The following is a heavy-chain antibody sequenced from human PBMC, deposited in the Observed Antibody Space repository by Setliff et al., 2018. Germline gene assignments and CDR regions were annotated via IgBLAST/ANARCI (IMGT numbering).Heavy chain of an antibody. V-gene: IGHV3-11*04. CDR3: ARDGVFYAMDV. CDR1: GLTFNSYA. J-gene: IGHJ6*01. Sequence: GESLKISCAASGLTFNSYAMSWVRQAPGKGLEWLSKISGDGITIYYADSVRGRFTISRDNAKDSLYLQMNSLRAEDTALYYCARDGVFYAMDVWGRGTTVTV. CDR2: ISGDGITI. D-gene: IGHD3-10*01.